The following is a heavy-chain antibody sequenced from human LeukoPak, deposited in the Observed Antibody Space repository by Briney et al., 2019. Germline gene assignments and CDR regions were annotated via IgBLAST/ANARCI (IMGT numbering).Heavy chain of an antibody. CDR1: GGSISSSSYY. J-gene: IGHJ4*02. CDR3: ARYDYGDQFDY. D-gene: IGHD4-17*01. Sequence: SETLSLTCTVSGGSISSSSYYWGWIRQPPGKGLEWIGSIYYSGSTYYNPSLKSRVTISVDTSKNQFSLKLSSVTAADTAVYYCARYDYGDQFDYWGQGTLVTVSS. V-gene: IGHV4-39*07. CDR2: IYYSGST.